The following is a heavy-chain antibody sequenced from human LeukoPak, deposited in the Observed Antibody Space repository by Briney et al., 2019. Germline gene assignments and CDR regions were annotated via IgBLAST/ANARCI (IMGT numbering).Heavy chain of an antibody. V-gene: IGHV5-10-1*01. Sequence: GESLRISCKGSGYSFTSYWISWVRQMPGKGLEWMGRIDPSDSYTNYSPSFQGHVTISADKSISTAYLQWSSLKASDTAMYYCARLTYYYDSSGYYLLHWGQGTLVIASS. CDR3: ARLTYYYDSSGYYLLH. D-gene: IGHD3-22*01. CDR1: GYSFTSYW. J-gene: IGHJ1*01. CDR2: IDPSDSYT.